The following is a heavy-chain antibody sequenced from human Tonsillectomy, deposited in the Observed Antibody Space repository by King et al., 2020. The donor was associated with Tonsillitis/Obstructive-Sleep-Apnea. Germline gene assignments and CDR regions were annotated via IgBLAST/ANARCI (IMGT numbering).Heavy chain of an antibody. V-gene: IGHV3-48*03. J-gene: IGHJ6*02. CDR2: ISSSGSTI. Sequence: VQLVESGGGLVQPGGSLRLSCAASGFTFSSYEMNWVRQAPGKGLEWFSYISSSGSTIYYADSVKGRFTISRDNAKNSLYLQMNSLRAEDTAVYYCARDLRTSMDVWGQGTTVTVSS. CDR1: GFTFSSYE. CDR3: ARDLRTSMDV.